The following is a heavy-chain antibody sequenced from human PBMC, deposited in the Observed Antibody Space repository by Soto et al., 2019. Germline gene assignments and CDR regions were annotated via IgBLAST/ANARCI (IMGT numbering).Heavy chain of an antibody. J-gene: IGHJ6*03. CDR3: ATVTTWKFYYYYMDG. CDR2: IKQDGSER. V-gene: IGHV3-7*01. D-gene: IGHD4-17*01. CDR1: EFIVTTYW. Sequence: PGGSRRLSCAASEFIVTTYWMNWVRLAPGKGLEWVANIKQDGSERYYADFVKGRFTISRDNAKNSLFLQMSRLRAEDSAVYYCATVTTWKFYYYYMDGWGKGTTVTVSS.